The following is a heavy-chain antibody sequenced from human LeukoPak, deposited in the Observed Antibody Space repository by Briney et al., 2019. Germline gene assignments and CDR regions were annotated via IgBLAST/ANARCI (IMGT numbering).Heavy chain of an antibody. D-gene: IGHD6-19*01. Sequence: ASVKVSCKASGYTFTDYYMHWVRQAPGQGLEWMGRMNPNSGGANYAQKFQDRVTMTRDTSINTAYMELSRLRSDDTAVYYCARPAVAGYYYMDVWGKGTKVTVSS. V-gene: IGHV1-2*06. J-gene: IGHJ6*03. CDR2: MNPNSGGA. CDR3: ARPAVAGYYYMDV. CDR1: GYTFTDYY.